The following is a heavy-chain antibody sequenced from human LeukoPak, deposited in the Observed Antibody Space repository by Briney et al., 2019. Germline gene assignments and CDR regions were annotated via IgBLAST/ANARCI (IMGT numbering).Heavy chain of an antibody. CDR1: GGSFSGYY. V-gene: IGHV4-34*01. CDR2: INHSGST. D-gene: IGHD3-10*01. CDR3: TRLSYCMVPGFIRTNDH. J-gene: IGHJ5*02. Sequence: SETLSLTCAVYGGSFSGYYWSWIRQPPGKGLEWIGEINHSGSTNYNPSLKSRVTISVDTSKNQFSLELSSVTDADTAVYYRTRLSYCMVPGFIRTNDHWGQGTLVTVSS.